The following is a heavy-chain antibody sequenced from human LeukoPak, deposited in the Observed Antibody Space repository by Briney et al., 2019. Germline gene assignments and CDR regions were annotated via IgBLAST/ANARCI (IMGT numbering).Heavy chain of an antibody. Sequence: PGGSLRLSCAASGFTFSSYWMSWVRQAPGKGLEWVANIKQDGSEKYYVDSVKGRFTISRDNAKNSLYLQMNSLRVEDTAVYYCARDRAGYDFWSGYYDYWGQGTLVTVSS. CDR3: ARDRAGYDFWSGYYDY. V-gene: IGHV3-7*01. J-gene: IGHJ4*02. D-gene: IGHD3-3*01. CDR1: GFTFSSYW. CDR2: IKQDGSEK.